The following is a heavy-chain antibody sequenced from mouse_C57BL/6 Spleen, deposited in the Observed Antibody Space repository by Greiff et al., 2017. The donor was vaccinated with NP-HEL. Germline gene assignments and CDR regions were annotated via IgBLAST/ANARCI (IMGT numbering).Heavy chain of an antibody. Sequence: DVHLVESEGGLVQPGSSMKLSCTASGFTFSDYYMAWVRQVPEKGLEWVANINYDGSSTYYLDSLKSRFIISRDNAKNILYLQMSSLKSEDTATYYCARESYYSNLWYFDVWGTGTTVTVSS. D-gene: IGHD2-5*01. CDR1: GFTFSDYY. V-gene: IGHV5-16*01. CDR2: INYDGSST. J-gene: IGHJ1*03. CDR3: ARESYYSNLWYFDV.